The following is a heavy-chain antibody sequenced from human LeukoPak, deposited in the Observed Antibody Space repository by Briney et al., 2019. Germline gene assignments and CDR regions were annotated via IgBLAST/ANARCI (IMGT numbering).Heavy chain of an antibody. Sequence: GGSLRLSCAASGFTFSSYNMNWVRQAPGKGLEWVSSISSGSNYIYYADSVKGRFTISRDNAKNSLYLQMNSLRAEDTAVYFCARDPVVGAPEHYFDYWGQGTLVTVSS. J-gene: IGHJ4*02. CDR3: ARDPVVGAPEHYFDY. D-gene: IGHD1-26*01. V-gene: IGHV3-21*01. CDR2: ISSGSNYI. CDR1: GFTFSSYN.